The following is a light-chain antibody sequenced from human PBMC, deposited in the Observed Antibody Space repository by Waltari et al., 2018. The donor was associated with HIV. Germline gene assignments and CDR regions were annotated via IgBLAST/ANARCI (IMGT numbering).Light chain of an antibody. CDR1: QSVSSNY. Sequence: EIVLMKSPGTLSLSPGEGANLSCRASQSVSSNYLAWYQQKPGQAPRLLIYAALNRATGIPDRFSGSGSGTDFTLSISRLEPQDFAVYYCQQYGSSPYTFGQGTKLEIK. CDR3: QQYGSSPYT. V-gene: IGKV3-20*01. CDR2: AAL. J-gene: IGKJ2*01.